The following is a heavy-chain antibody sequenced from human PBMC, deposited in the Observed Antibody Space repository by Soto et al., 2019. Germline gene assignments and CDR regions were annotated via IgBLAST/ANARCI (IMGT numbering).Heavy chain of an antibody. CDR2: IDWDDDK. Sequence: SGPTLVNPTQTLTLTCTFSGFSLSTSGMCVSWIRQPPGKALEWLARIDWDDDKYYSTSLKTRLTISKDTSKNQVVLTMTNMDPVDTATYYCARIREIAGRGIYYYYYVMDFWGQGTTVTGSS. D-gene: IGHD6-13*01. CDR3: ARIREIAGRGIYYYYYVMDF. V-gene: IGHV2-70*11. J-gene: IGHJ6*02. CDR1: GFSLSTSGMC.